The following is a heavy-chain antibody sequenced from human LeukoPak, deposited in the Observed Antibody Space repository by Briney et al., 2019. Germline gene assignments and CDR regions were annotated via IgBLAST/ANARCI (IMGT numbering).Heavy chain of an antibody. CDR1: GGSFSGYY. D-gene: IGHD5-18*01. J-gene: IGHJ3*02. V-gene: IGHV4-34*01. CDR2: IYYSGST. CDR3: ARDTTWIQLWLPNAFDI. Sequence: PSETLSLTCAVYGGSFSGYYWGWIRQPPGKGLEWIGSIYYSGSTYYNPSLKSRVTISVDTSKNQFSLKLSSVTAADTAVYYCARDTTWIQLWLPNAFDIWGQGTMVTVSS.